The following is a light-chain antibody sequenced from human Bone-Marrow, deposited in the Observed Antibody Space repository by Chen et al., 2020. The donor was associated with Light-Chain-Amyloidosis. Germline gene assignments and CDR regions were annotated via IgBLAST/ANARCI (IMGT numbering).Light chain of an antibody. V-gene: IGLV3-25*03. CDR3: QSADSSGTYEVI. CDR2: RDT. CDR1: DLPTQY. Sequence: SYELPQPPSVSVSPRQTARITCSGDDLPTQYAYWYQQKPGQAPVLVIHRDTERPSGISARFSGSRSGTTATLTISGVQAEDEADYHCQSADSSGTYEVIFGGGTKLTVL. J-gene: IGLJ2*01.